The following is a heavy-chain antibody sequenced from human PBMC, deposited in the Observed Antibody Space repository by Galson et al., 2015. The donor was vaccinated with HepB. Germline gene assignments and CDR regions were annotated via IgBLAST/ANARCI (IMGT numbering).Heavy chain of an antibody. CDR2: IHYTGST. D-gene: IGHD3-16*01. Sequence: SETLSLTCTVSGGSISNYYWSWIRQSPGKGLDWIGFIHYTGSTNYNPSLQSRATISVDRSKNQISLNLTSVTAADTAVYYCARDSSGYDYVWGSYHYFDYWGQGTLVTVSS. V-gene: IGHV4-59*01. CDR1: GGSISNYY. J-gene: IGHJ4*02. CDR3: ARDSSGYDYVWGSYHYFDY.